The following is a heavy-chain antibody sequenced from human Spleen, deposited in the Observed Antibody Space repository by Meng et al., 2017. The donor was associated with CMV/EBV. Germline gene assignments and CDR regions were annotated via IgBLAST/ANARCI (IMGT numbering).Heavy chain of an antibody. CDR2: INHSGST. J-gene: IGHJ4*02. CDR1: GGSFSGYY. CDR3: ASSPRGAVGTSWPFDY. Sequence: YGGSFSGYYWSWIRQPPGKGLEWIGEINHSGSTNYNPSPKSRVTISVDTSKNQFSLKLSSVTAADTAVYYCASSPRGAVGTSWPFDYWGQGTLVTVSS. D-gene: IGHD2-2*01. V-gene: IGHV4-34*01.